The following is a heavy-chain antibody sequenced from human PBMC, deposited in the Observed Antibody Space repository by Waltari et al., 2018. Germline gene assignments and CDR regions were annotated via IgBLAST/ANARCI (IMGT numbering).Heavy chain of an antibody. CDR3: ARRASGGGYSLYFDY. D-gene: IGHD5-18*01. V-gene: IGHV4-30-2*04. J-gene: IGHJ4*02. Sequence: PSLKSRVTISVDTSKNQFSLRLSSVTAADTAVYYCARRASGGGYSLYFDYWGQGTLVTVSS.